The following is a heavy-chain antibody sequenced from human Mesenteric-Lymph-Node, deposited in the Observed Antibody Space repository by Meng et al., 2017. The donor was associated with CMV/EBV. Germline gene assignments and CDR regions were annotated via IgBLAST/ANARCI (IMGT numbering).Heavy chain of an antibody. Sequence: FSGFSLRTSGVSVGWVRQPPGKALEWLGVIYWDDDQRLSPSLRSRLTITKDTSKNQVVLTMTDMGPVDTATYYCALESRGNSYGIDYWGQGSLVTVSS. V-gene: IGHV2-5*02. D-gene: IGHD5-12*01. J-gene: IGHJ4*02. CDR2: IYWDDDQ. CDR1: GFSLRTSGVS. CDR3: ALESRGNSYGIDY.